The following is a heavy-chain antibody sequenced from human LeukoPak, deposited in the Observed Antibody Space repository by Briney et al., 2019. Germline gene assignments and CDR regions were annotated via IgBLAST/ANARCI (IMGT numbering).Heavy chain of an antibody. Sequence: GGSLRLSCAASGFTFSDYYMSWIRQAPGKGLEWVSYISSSGSTIYYADSVKGRFTISRDNAKNSLYLQMNSLRAEDTAVYYCARDRIYDILTGYYILSYYYGMDVWGQGTAVTVSS. D-gene: IGHD3-9*01. J-gene: IGHJ6*02. CDR1: GFTFSDYY. CDR2: ISSSGSTI. CDR3: ARDRIYDILTGYYILSYYYGMDV. V-gene: IGHV3-11*01.